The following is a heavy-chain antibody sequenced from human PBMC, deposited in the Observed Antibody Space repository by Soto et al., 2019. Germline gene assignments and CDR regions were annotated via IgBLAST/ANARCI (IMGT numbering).Heavy chain of an antibody. D-gene: IGHD2-8*01. J-gene: IGHJ1*01. Sequence: QITLKESGPPLVKPTQTLTLTCTFSGFSLSTSGVGVGWIRQPPGKALEWLALIYWDDDKRYSPSLKSRLTITKDTSKNQVVLTMTNMDPGDTATYYCANMSRLGYCTNGVCYTFARYFQHWGQGTLVTVSS. CDR1: GFSLSTSGVG. CDR2: IYWDDDK. CDR3: ANMSRLGYCTNGVCYTFARYFQH. V-gene: IGHV2-5*02.